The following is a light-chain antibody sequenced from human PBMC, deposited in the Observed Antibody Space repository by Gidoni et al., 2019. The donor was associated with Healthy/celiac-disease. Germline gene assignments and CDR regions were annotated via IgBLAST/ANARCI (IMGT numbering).Light chain of an antibody. V-gene: IGKV4-1*01. CDR2: WAS. CDR3: QQYYSTPLFT. Sequence: DIVMTQSPEPMAVSLGERATINCKSSQSVLYSSNNKNYLAWYQQKPGQPPKLLIYWASTRESGVPDRFSGSGSGTDFTLPISSLQAEDVAVYYCQQYYSTPLFTFGPGTKVDIK. J-gene: IGKJ3*01. CDR1: QSVLYSSNNKNY.